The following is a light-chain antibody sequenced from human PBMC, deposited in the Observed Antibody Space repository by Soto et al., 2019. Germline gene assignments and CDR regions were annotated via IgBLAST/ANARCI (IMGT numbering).Light chain of an antibody. Sequence: QSVLTQPPSVSAAPGQKVTITCSGSSSNIGSNWLSWYQQLPGTAPKLLIYENNKRPSGIPDRFSGSKSGTSATLGITGLQTGDEADYYCGTWDSSLSAGVFGPGTKLTVL. CDR2: ENN. V-gene: IGLV1-51*02. CDR1: SSNIGSNW. J-gene: IGLJ1*01. CDR3: GTWDSSLSAGV.